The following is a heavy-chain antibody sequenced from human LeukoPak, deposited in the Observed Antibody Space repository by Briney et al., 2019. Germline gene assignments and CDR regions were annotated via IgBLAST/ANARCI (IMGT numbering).Heavy chain of an antibody. Sequence: GGSLRLSCAASGFTFSSYAMHWVRQAPGKGLEWVAVISYDGSNKYYADSVKGRFTISRDNSKNTLYLQMNSLRAEDTAVYYCARGRWLQWNDAFDIWGQGTMVTVSS. J-gene: IGHJ3*02. V-gene: IGHV3-30-3*01. CDR3: ARGRWLQWNDAFDI. D-gene: IGHD5-24*01. CDR2: ISYDGSNK. CDR1: GFTFSSYA.